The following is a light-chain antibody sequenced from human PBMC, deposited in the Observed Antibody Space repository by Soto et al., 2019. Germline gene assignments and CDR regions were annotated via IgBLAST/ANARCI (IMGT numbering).Light chain of an antibody. CDR1: SSDVGGFNY. V-gene: IGLV2-14*03. CDR3: NSYTSSSTYV. Sequence: SALTQPASVSGSPGQSITISCTGTSSDVGGFNYVSWYQQHPGKAPKLMIYDVTNRPSGVSYRFSGSKSGNTASLTISGLQAEDEAEYYCNSYTSSSTYVFGTGTKLTVL. CDR2: DVT. J-gene: IGLJ1*01.